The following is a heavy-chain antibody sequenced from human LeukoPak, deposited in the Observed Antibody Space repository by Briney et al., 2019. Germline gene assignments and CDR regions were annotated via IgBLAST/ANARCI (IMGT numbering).Heavy chain of an antibody. CDR2: FDPEDGET. D-gene: IGHD3-16*02. V-gene: IGHV1-24*01. CDR1: GYTLTELS. J-gene: IGHJ4*02. CDR3: ATGLYDYVWGSYRQNHY. Sequence: GASVKVSRKVSGYTLTELSMHWVRQAPGKGLEWMGGFDPEDGETIYAQKFQGRVTMTEDTSTDTAYMELSSLRSEDTAVYYCATGLYDYVWGSYRQNHYWGQGTLVTVSS.